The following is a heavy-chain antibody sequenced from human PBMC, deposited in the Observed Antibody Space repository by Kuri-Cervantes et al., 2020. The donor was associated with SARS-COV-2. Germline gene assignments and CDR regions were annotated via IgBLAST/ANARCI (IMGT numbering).Heavy chain of an antibody. J-gene: IGHJ6*03. Sequence: ESLKISCAVYGGSFSGYYWTWIRQPPGKGLEWIGEINHSGGTNYNPSLRGRVTISADTSKNQFSLKLNSVTAADTGVYYCARVLEGIVAAGSHYYYMDVWGKGTTVTVSS. V-gene: IGHV4-34*01. CDR1: GGSFSGYY. CDR2: INHSGGT. CDR3: ARVLEGIVAAGSHYYYMDV. D-gene: IGHD6-13*01.